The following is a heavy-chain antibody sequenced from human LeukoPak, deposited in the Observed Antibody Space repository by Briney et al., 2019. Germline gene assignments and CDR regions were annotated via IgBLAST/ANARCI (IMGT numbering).Heavy chain of an antibody. V-gene: IGHV3-48*03. CDR3: ARGRILSLESFFDL. CDR1: GFTSSRYE. Sequence: GGSLRLSCVVSGFTSSRYEMRWIRQAPGKGLEWVSYTARSGGDIHYAPSVRGRFTICSDTAENSVFLQMNNLRAEDTAVYYCARGRILSLESFFDLWGQGTLVTVSS. J-gene: IGHJ4*02. CDR2: TARSGGDI.